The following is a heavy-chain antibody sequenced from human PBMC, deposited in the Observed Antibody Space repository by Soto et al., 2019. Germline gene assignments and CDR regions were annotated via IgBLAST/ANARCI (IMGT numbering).Heavy chain of an antibody. J-gene: IGHJ4*02. D-gene: IGHD2-8*02. CDR1: GLTVSNYG. V-gene: IGHV3-30*03. CDR2: ISRDGRTK. CDR3: TGEVASGY. Sequence: QVQLVESGGGVVQPGRSLRLSCAVSGLTVSNYGMHWVRQAPGKGLEWVAVISRDGRTKFYADSVKDRFTISRDNTRNTLLLEMNSLRSDDMAVYYCTGEVASGYWGQGTLVTVSS.